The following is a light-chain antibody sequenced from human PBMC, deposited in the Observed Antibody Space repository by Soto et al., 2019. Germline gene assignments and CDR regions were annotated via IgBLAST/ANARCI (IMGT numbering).Light chain of an antibody. V-gene: IGKV1-5*01. CDR2: DVS. Sequence: DIQMTQSPSTLSASVGDRVTITCRASQTLRTWLAWYQQKPGKAPKLLIYDVSILQSGVPSRFSGSGSGTEFTITTSSLQPDDFATYDCQQYNGYPLTFGGGTKVDFK. CDR1: QTLRTW. CDR3: QQYNGYPLT. J-gene: IGKJ4*01.